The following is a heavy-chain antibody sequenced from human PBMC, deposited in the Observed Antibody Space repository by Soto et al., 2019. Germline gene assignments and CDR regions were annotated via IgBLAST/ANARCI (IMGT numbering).Heavy chain of an antibody. D-gene: IGHD1-26*01. CDR1: GFTFDDYA. CDR3: AREGELGLDY. V-gene: IGHV3-9*01. Sequence: GGSLRLSCAASGFTFDDYAMHWVRQAPGKGLEWVSGISWNSGSIGYADSVKGRFTISRDNAKNSLYLQMNSLRAEDTAVYYCAREGELGLDYWGQGTLVTVSS. J-gene: IGHJ4*02. CDR2: ISWNSGSI.